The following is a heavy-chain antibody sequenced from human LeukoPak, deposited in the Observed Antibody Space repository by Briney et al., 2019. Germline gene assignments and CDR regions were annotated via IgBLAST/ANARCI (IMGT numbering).Heavy chain of an antibody. CDR2: INPNSGGT. CDR1: GYTFTGYY. CDR3: ARDLNNWNYADY. D-gene: IGHD1-7*01. Sequence: ASVKVSCKASGYTFTGYYMHWVRQAPGQGLEWMGWINPNSGGTNYVQKFQGRVTMTRDTSISTAYMELSRLRSDDTAVYYCARDLNNWNYADYWGQGTLVTVSS. J-gene: IGHJ4*02. V-gene: IGHV1-2*02.